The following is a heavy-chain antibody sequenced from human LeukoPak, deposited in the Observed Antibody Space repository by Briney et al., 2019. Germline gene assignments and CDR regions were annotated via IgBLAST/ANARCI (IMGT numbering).Heavy chain of an antibody. V-gene: IGHV3-53*01. CDR1: GFTVSSNY. Sequence: PGGSLRLSCAASGFTVSSNYMSWVRQAPGKGLEWVSVIYSGGSTYYADSVKGRFTTPRDISKNTLYLQMNSLRAEDTAVYYCASVNGDGAEYFQHWAQGTLVTVSS. CDR3: ASVNGDGAEYFQH. CDR2: IYSGGST. J-gene: IGHJ1*01. D-gene: IGHD2-21*01.